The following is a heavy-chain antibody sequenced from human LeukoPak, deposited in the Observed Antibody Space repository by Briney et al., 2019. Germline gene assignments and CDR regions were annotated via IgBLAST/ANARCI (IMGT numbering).Heavy chain of an antibody. CDR3: ARGLGSPVPTWFDP. J-gene: IGHJ5*02. CDR2: INTDGSVT. CDR1: GFTFSSYW. Sequence: PGGSLRLSCADSGFTFSSYWMHWVRQAPGKGLVWVSRINTDGSVTSYADSVKGRFTVSRDNAKNTLYLKMNSLRAEDTAVYYCARGLGSPVPTWFDPWGQGTLVTISS. V-gene: IGHV3-74*01. D-gene: IGHD3-16*01.